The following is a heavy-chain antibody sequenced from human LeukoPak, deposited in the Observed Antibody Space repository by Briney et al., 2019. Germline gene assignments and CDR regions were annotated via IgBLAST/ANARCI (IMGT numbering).Heavy chain of an antibody. V-gene: IGHV3-23*01. Sequence: GGSLRLSCAASGFTFSSYAMSWVRQAPGKGLEWVSAISGSGGSTYYADSVKGRFTISRDNAKNSLYLQMNSLRAEDTAVYYCARVPGSYDQVDYWGQGTLVTVSS. CDR1: GFTFSSYA. D-gene: IGHD1-26*01. CDR2: ISGSGGST. CDR3: ARVPGSYDQVDY. J-gene: IGHJ4*02.